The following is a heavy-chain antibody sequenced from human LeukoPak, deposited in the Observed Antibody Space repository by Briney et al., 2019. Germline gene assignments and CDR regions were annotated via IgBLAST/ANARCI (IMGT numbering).Heavy chain of an antibody. CDR1: GFTFSDYG. CDR3: AKHQWELTFDY. CDR2: ISYDGSNK. Sequence: PGGSLRLSCTASGFTFSDYGMHWVRQAPGKGLEWVAVISYDGSNKYYVDSVKGRFTISRDNSKNTLYLQMNSLRTEDTAVYYCAKHQWELTFDYWGQGTLVTVSS. J-gene: IGHJ4*02. D-gene: IGHD1-26*01. V-gene: IGHV3-30*18.